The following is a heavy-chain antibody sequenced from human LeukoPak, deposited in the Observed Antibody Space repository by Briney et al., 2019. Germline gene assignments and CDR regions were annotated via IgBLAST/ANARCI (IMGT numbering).Heavy chain of an antibody. J-gene: IGHJ3*02. V-gene: IGHV6-1*01. Sequence: SQTLSLTCAISGDSVPSNSAAWNWIRQSPSRGLEWLGRTYYKSKWYSNYAVSVKSRITINPDTSKNQFSLQLNSVTPEDTAVYYRARGGVWDPGAFDIWGQGTMVTVSS. D-gene: IGHD1-26*01. CDR1: GDSVPSNSAA. CDR2: TYYKSKWYS. CDR3: ARGGVWDPGAFDI.